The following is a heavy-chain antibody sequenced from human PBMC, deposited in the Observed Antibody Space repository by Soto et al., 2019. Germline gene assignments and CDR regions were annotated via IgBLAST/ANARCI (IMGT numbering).Heavy chain of an antibody. CDR3: AHKGPEDWPLDY. D-gene: IGHD3-9*01. CDR1: GFSLSTSGVG. Sequence: QITLKESGPTLVRPTQTLTLTCAFSGFSLSTSGVGVGWIRQPPGKALEWLEVIYWDDSKHYSPSLRSRLTITKDTSKNQVVLTMTNMDPMDTVTYYCAHKGPEDWPLDYWGQGTLVTVSS. V-gene: IGHV2-5*02. CDR2: IYWDDSK. J-gene: IGHJ4*02.